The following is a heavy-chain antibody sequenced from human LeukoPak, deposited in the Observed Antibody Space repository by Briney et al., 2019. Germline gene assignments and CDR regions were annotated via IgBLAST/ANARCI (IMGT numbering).Heavy chain of an antibody. V-gene: IGHV1-2*02. Sequence: ASVKVSCKASGYTFTGYYMHWVRQAPGQGLEWMGWINPNSGGTNYAQKFQGRVTMTRDTSISTAYMELSRLRSDDTAVYYCARDCLPSGYYLYYYYYGMDVWAQGTTVTVSS. J-gene: IGHJ6*02. CDR2: INPNSGGT. D-gene: IGHD5-12*01. CDR3: ARDCLPSGYYLYYYYYGMDV. CDR1: GYTFTGYY.